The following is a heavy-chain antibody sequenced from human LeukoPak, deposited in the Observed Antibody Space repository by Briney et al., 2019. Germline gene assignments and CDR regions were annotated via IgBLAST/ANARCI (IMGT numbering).Heavy chain of an antibody. J-gene: IGHJ6*02. CDR3: AWAIVVVPAATYYYGMDV. V-gene: IGHV3-21*01. D-gene: IGHD2-2*01. CDR1: GFTFSSYS. Sequence: GGSLRLSCAASGFTFSSYSTNWVRQAPGKGLEWVSSISSSSSYIYYADSVKGRFTISRDNAKNSLYLQMNSLRAEDTAVYYCAWAIVVVPAATYYYGMDVWGQGTTVTVSS. CDR2: ISSSSSYI.